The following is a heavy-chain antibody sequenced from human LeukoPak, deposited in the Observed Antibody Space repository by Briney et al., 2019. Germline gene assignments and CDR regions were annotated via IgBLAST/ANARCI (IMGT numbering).Heavy chain of an antibody. Sequence: HPGGSLRLSCAASGFTFSIYAMSWVRHAPGEVLEWVSAISGSGGSTYYTDSVKGRFTISRDNSKNTLYLQMNSLRAEDTAVYYCAKGGVVDLFDYWGQGTLVTASS. CDR2: ISGSGGST. V-gene: IGHV3-23*01. D-gene: IGHD3-10*01. J-gene: IGHJ4*02. CDR3: AKGGVVDLFDY. CDR1: GFTFSIYA.